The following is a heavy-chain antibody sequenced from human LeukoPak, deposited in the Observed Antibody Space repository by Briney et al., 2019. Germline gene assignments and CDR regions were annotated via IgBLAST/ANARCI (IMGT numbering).Heavy chain of an antibody. V-gene: IGHV1-8*02. CDR1: GYTFTSCG. CDR2: MNPNSGNT. D-gene: IGHD2-21*02. Sequence: ASVKVSCKASGYTFTSCGINWVRQATGQGLEWMGWMNPNSGNTGYAQKFQGRVTMTRNTSISTAYMELSSLRSEDTAVYYCARVSDCGGDCYDYWGQGTLVTVSS. CDR3: ARVSDCGGDCYDY. J-gene: IGHJ4*02.